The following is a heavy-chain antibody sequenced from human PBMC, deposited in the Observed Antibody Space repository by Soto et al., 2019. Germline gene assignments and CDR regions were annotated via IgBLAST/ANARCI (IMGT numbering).Heavy chain of an antibody. V-gene: IGHV1-3*01. CDR2: INAGNGDT. Sequence: GPSVKVSCKASGITYNTYAIHWVRQAPGQGLEWMGWINAGNGDTRYSQNFQGRVTLTRDTSASTVYMDLGSLKSEDTGVYYCARAISGYVTWGQGTLVTVSS. D-gene: IGHD5-12*01. CDR1: GITYNTYA. CDR3: ARAISGYVT. J-gene: IGHJ4*02.